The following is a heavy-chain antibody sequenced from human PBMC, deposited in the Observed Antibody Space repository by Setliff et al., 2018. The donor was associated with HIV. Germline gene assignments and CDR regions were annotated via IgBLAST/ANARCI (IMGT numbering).Heavy chain of an antibody. Sequence: ASVKVSCKASGGTFSSYAINWVRQAPGQGLEWMGGIIPMFGTLNFAQKFQGRVTITTDESTSTAYMELNSLRSEDTAVYYCARVMITFGGSYAFDIWGQGTMVTVSS. J-gene: IGHJ3*02. CDR1: GGTFSSYA. CDR3: ARVMITFGGSYAFDI. D-gene: IGHD3-16*01. CDR2: IIPMFGTL. V-gene: IGHV1-69*05.